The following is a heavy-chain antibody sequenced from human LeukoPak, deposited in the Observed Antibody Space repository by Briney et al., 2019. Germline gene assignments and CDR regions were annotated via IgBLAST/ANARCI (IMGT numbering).Heavy chain of an antibody. Sequence: HPSETLSLTCTVSGGSISSYYWSWIRQPPGKGLEWVSAISGSGGSTDYANSVKGRFTISRDNSKNTLYLQMNSLRAEDTAVYYCAKERITAGGSWFDPWGQGTLVTVSS. J-gene: IGHJ5*02. CDR3: AKERITAGGSWFDP. D-gene: IGHD3-3*01. CDR1: GGSISSYY. V-gene: IGHV3-23*01. CDR2: ISGSGGST.